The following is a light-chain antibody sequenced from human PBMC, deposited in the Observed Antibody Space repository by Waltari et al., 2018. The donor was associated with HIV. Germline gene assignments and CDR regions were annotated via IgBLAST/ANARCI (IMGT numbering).Light chain of an antibody. CDR1: QSISSY. J-gene: IGKJ3*01. CDR3: QQTDIFPFT. Sequence: DIQMTQSPSSLSASVGDRVTITCRASQSISSYLNWYQQKPGKAPKLLIYAASSLQSGVPSRFSGSGSGTDFTLTISSLQPEDFATYYCQQTDIFPFTFGPGTKVAVK. CDR2: AAS. V-gene: IGKV1-39*01.